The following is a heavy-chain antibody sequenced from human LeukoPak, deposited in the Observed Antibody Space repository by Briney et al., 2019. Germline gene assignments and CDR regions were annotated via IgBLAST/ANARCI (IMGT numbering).Heavy chain of an antibody. CDR2: IFYSGTT. CDR1: GDTISTSFYY. D-gene: IGHD3-9*01. Sequence: PSETLSLTCTVSGDTISTSFYYWDWIRQPPGKGLEWIGGIFYSGTTYYNPSLKSRVTMSVDTSKNQFSLKLSSVTAADTAVYYCAGRDILTGYYFDYWGQGTLVTVSS. V-gene: IGHV4-39*07. CDR3: AGRDILTGYYFDY. J-gene: IGHJ4*02.